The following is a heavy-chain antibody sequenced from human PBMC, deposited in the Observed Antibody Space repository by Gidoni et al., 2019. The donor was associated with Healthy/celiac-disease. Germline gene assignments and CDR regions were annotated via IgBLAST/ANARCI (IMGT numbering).Heavy chain of an antibody. J-gene: IGHJ5*02. CDR1: GFTFSSYA. D-gene: IGHD4-17*01. V-gene: IGHV3-23*01. CDR2: SGGRGGST. Sequence: EVQLLASGGGLVKPVGSLSPSCAASGFTFSSYAIRWVRQAPGKGLEWVSASGGRGGSTYYADSVKGRFTISRDNSKNTLYLQMNSLRAEDTAVYYCAKGPLLPTVTTGGFDPWGQGTLVTVSS. CDR3: AKGPLLPTVTTGGFDP.